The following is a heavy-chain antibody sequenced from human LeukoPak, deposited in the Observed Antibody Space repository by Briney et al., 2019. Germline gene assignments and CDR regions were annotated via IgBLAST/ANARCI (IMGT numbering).Heavy chain of an antibody. Sequence: GGSLRLSCAASGFTFSSYAMHWVRQAPGKGLEWVAVISYDGSNKYYADSVKGRFTISRDNSKNTLYLQMNSLRAEDTAVYYCAREGSIAARRGRVGAFDIWGQGTMVTVSS. J-gene: IGHJ3*02. D-gene: IGHD6-6*01. CDR3: AREGSIAARRGRVGAFDI. CDR1: GFTFSSYA. CDR2: ISYDGSNK. V-gene: IGHV3-30*14.